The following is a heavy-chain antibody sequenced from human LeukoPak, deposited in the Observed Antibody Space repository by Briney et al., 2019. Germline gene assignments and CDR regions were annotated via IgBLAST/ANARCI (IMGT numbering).Heavy chain of an antibody. V-gene: IGHV4-59*08. CDR1: GGSISSYY. CDR3: ARHSGYSSTNWFDP. J-gene: IGHJ5*02. CDR2: ISYSGST. Sequence: SETLSLTCTVSGGSISSYYWSWIRQPPGKGLGWIGYISYSGSTNYNPSLKSRVTISVDTSKNHFSLKLSSVTAADTAVYYCARHSGYSSTNWFDPWGQGTLVTVSS. D-gene: IGHD6-13*01.